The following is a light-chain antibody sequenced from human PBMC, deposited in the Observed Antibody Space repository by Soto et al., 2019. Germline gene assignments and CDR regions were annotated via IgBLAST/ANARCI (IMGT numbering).Light chain of an antibody. CDR3: QVWDSSTVSV. Sequence: SYELTQPLSVSVALGQTARVTCGGNNIGSKSVHWYQQKPGQAPVLVIYRHSNRPSGIAERFSGSNSGNTATLTISRAQAGDEAEYYCQVWDSSTVSVFGGGTKVTVL. J-gene: IGLJ2*01. CDR1: NIGSKS. V-gene: IGLV3-9*01. CDR2: RHS.